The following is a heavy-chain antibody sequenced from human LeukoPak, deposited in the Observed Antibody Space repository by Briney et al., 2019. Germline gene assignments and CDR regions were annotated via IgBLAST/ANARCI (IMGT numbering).Heavy chain of an antibody. CDR3: ARECRSGSFYYYYYGMDV. D-gene: IGHD3-10*01. V-gene: IGHV1-18*01. Sequence: GASVKVSCKASGYTFTSYGISWVRQAPGQGLEWMGWISAYNGNTNYAQKLQGRVTMTTDTSTSTAYMELRSLRSEDTAVYYCARECRSGSFYYYYYGMDVWGQGTTVTVSS. CDR2: ISAYNGNT. J-gene: IGHJ6*02. CDR1: GYTFTSYG.